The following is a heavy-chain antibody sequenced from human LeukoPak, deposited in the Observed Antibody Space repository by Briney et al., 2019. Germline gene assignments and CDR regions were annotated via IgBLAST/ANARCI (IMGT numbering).Heavy chain of an antibody. CDR2: TYYTGNT. V-gene: IGHV4-39*01. CDR3: ASPRGDDSGGYYTWYFHH. CDR1: GGSTSSNYF. Sequence: SETLSLTCTVSGGSTSSNYFWGWIRQPPGKDLEWIGSTYYTGNTYYNPSLKSRVTISADMSKNQFSLKLSSVTAADTAVYFCASPRGDDSGGYYTWYFHHWGQGILVTVSS. J-gene: IGHJ1*01. D-gene: IGHD3-22*01.